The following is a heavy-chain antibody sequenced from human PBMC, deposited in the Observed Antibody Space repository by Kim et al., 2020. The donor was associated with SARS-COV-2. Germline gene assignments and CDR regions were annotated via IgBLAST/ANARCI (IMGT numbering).Heavy chain of an antibody. Sequence: GGSLRLSCAASRFTFINAWMSWVRQAPGKGLEWVGRIKANADGGTTDYADPVKGGFTISRDDSTNTLYLQMNGLKTEDSAVYYCTTLQMATTIPDYWGQGTLVTVSS. CDR3: TTLQMATTIPDY. D-gene: IGHD1-1*01. CDR2: IKANADGGTT. J-gene: IGHJ4*02. V-gene: IGHV3-15*01. CDR1: RFTFINAW.